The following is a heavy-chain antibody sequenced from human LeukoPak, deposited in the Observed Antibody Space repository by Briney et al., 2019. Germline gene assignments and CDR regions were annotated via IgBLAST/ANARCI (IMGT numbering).Heavy chain of an antibody. CDR3: AKDGSIAVPEGYFDY. V-gene: IGHV3-21*01. CDR1: GFTFSSYS. D-gene: IGHD6-19*01. J-gene: IGHJ4*02. Sequence: GGSLRLSCAASGFTFSSYSMNWVRQAPGKGLEWVSSISSSSSYIYYADSVKGRFTISRDNSKNTLYLQMNSLRAEDTAVYYCAKDGSIAVPEGYFDYWGQGTLVTVSS. CDR2: ISSSSSYI.